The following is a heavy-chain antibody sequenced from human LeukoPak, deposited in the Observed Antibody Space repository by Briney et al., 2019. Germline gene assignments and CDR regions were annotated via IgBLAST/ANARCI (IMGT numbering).Heavy chain of an antibody. Sequence: PSETLSLTCTVSGGSISSYYWSWIRQPPGKGLEWIGSIYHSGSTYYNPSLKSRVTISVDTSKNQFSLKLSSVTAADTAVYYCARDLYDYGDYGGRGAFDIWGQGTMVTVSS. CDR2: IYHSGST. CDR3: ARDLYDYGDYGGRGAFDI. V-gene: IGHV4-38-2*02. J-gene: IGHJ3*02. CDR1: GGSISSYY. D-gene: IGHD4-17*01.